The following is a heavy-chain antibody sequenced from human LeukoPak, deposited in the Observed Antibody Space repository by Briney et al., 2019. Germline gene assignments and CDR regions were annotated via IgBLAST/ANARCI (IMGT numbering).Heavy chain of an antibody. CDR1: GFTFSSYA. J-gene: IGHJ6*03. V-gene: IGHV3-7*01. D-gene: IGHD1-26*01. CDR2: IKEDGNEK. Sequence: GGSLRLSCAASGFTFSSYAMSWVRQAPGKGLEWVANIKEDGNEKYYADSVKGRFTISRDNTKNSLYLQMNSLRAEDTAVYYCAKEGSATSYYYYYYMDVWGKGTTVTVSS. CDR3: AKEGSATSYYYYYYMDV.